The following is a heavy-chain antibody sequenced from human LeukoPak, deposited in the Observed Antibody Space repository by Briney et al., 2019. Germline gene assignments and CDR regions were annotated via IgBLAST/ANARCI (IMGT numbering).Heavy chain of an antibody. V-gene: IGHV3-15*01. D-gene: IGHD3-3*01. CDR2: IKSKTDGGTT. Sequence: PGGSLRLSCAASGFTFSNAWMSWVRQAPGKGLEWVGRIKSKTDGGTTDYAAPVKGRFTISRDDSKNTLYLQMNSLKTEDTAVYYCTRCWRLWGSDHWGQGTLVTVSS. CDR1: GFTFSNAW. CDR3: TRCWRLWGSDH. J-gene: IGHJ4*02.